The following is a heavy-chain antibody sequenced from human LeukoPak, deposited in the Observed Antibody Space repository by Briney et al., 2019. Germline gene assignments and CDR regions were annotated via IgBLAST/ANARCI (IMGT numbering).Heavy chain of an antibody. CDR2: IIPIFGTA. D-gene: IGHD3-10*01. CDR3: ARVKYYYGSGSYRSLYYYYYMDV. Sequence: ASVKVSCKASGGTFSSYAISWVRQAPGQGLEWMGGIIPIFGTANYAQKFQGRVTITADESTSTAYMELSSLRSEDMAVYYCARVKYYYGSGSYRSLYYYYYMDVWGKGTTVTISS. J-gene: IGHJ6*03. V-gene: IGHV1-69*13. CDR1: GGTFSSYA.